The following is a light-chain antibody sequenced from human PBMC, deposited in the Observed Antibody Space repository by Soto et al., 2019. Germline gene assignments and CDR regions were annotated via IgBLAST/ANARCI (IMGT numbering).Light chain of an antibody. CDR2: GAF. V-gene: IGKV3-20*01. J-gene: IGKJ1*01. CDR1: YTISNNY. Sequence: EIVLTQSPGTLSLSPGERATLSCRASYTISNNYVAWYQQKPGQAPRLLIFGAFRRATGIPDRFSVGGSGTQFTLTVSRLEPEDFAVYFCQQYGDSPQTFGQGTKVEVK. CDR3: QQYGDSPQT.